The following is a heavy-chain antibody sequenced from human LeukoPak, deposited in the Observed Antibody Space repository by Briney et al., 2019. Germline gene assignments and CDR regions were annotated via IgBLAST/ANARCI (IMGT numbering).Heavy chain of an antibody. Sequence: SVKVSCKASGFSFSNSAMQWVRQARGQRLEWIGWIVVGSGNTNYAQKFQERVTITRDMSTSTAYMELSSLRSEDTAVYYCAADVVYKSAWGQGTLVTVSS. CDR3: AADVVYKSA. V-gene: IGHV1-58*02. CDR1: GFSFSNSA. CDR2: IVVGSGNT. D-gene: IGHD2-2*01. J-gene: IGHJ5*02.